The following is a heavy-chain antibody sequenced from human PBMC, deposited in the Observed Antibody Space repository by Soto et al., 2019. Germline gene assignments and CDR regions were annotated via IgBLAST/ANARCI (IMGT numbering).Heavy chain of an antibody. CDR1: GFTFSSYS. CDR3: VRSRGGEYFGEQLS. V-gene: IGHV3-13*04. Sequence: GGSLRLSCAASGFTFSSYSMNWVRQAPGKGLEWVSAIGTAADTYYPGSVQGRFIISRDNANSFLYLQMNSLRAGDTAVYYCVRSRGGEYFGEQLSWGQGTLVTVSS. D-gene: IGHD3-10*01. CDR2: IGTAADT. J-gene: IGHJ4*02.